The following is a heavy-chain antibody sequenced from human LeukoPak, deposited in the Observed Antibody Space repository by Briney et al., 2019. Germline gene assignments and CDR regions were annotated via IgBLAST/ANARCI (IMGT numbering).Heavy chain of an antibody. CDR2: ISGSGGST. CDR3: AKGGYSSGWSEN. J-gene: IGHJ4*02. D-gene: IGHD6-19*01. CDR1: GFTFSSYA. V-gene: IGHV3-23*01. Sequence: GGSLRLSCAASGFTFSSYAMSWVRQAPGKGLEWVSAISGSGGSTYYADSVKGRFTISRDNSKNTLYLQVNSLRAEDTAVYYCAKGGYSSGWSENWGQGTLVTVSS.